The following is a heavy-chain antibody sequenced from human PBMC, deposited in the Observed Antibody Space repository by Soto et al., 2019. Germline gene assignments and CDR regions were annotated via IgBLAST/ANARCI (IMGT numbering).Heavy chain of an antibody. CDR1: GFTFSDYH. V-gene: IGHV3-11*06. CDR2: SSNSGTYT. CDR3: ARSGDNYNLLDY. Sequence: GGSLRLSCTASGFTFSDYHMSWIRQAPGKGLEWVSYSSNSGTYTKYAASVKGRFSISRDNAKNSLYLQINSLRGDDTATYYCARSGDNYNLLDYWGQGTPVTVSS. D-gene: IGHD1-1*01. J-gene: IGHJ4*02.